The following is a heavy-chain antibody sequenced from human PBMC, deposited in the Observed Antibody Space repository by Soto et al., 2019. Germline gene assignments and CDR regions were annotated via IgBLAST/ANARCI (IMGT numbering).Heavy chain of an antibody. V-gene: IGHV1-8*01. Sequence: ASVKVSCKASGYTFTSYDINWVRQATGQGLEWMGWMNPNSGNTGYAQKFQGRVTMTRNTSISTAYMELSSLRFDDTAVYYRARGNSNGNSVDVWGKGTTVTAPQ. CDR3: ARGNSNGNSVDV. J-gene: IGHJ6*04. D-gene: IGHD5-18*01. CDR1: GYTFTSYD. CDR2: MNPNSGNT.